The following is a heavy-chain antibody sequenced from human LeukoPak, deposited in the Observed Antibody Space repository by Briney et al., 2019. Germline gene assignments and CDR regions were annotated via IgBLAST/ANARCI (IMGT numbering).Heavy chain of an antibody. Sequence: GGSLRLSCAVSGFTFSRHGMHWVRQAPGKGLEWVSFISSSSSYIYYADSLKGRFTISRDNAKNSLYLQMNSLRAEDTAVYYCARGTMFPYYFDYWGQGTLVTVSS. J-gene: IGHJ4*02. D-gene: IGHD3-10*02. V-gene: IGHV3-21*01. CDR1: GFTFSRHG. CDR2: ISSSSSYI. CDR3: ARGTMFPYYFDY.